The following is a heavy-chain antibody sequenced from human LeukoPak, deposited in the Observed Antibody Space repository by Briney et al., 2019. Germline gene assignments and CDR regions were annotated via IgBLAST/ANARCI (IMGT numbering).Heavy chain of an antibody. J-gene: IGHJ4*02. CDR3: ARAVVPAAGGSGLYYFDY. Sequence: KPSETLSLTCAVYGGSFSGYYWSWIRQPPGKGLEWIGEINHSGSTNYNPSLESRVTISVDTSKNQFSLKLSSVTAADTAVYYCARAVVPAAGGSGLYYFDYWGQGTLVTVSS. CDR2: INHSGST. CDR1: GGSFSGYY. D-gene: IGHD2-2*01. V-gene: IGHV4-34*01.